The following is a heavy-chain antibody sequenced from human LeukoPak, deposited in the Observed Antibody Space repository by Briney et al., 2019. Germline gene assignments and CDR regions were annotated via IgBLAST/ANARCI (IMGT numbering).Heavy chain of an antibody. V-gene: IGHV3-23*01. D-gene: IGHD4/OR15-4a*01. Sequence: GSLRLSCVASGFAFNTYVMSWVRQAPGKGLEWVAAINGGGSNTYYADSVEGRFTISRDNSKNMVYLQMNSLRADDTAVYYCAKTAVVITFRFDDWGQGALVTVSS. CDR3: AKTAVVITFRFDD. J-gene: IGHJ4*02. CDR1: GFAFNTYV. CDR2: INGGGSNT.